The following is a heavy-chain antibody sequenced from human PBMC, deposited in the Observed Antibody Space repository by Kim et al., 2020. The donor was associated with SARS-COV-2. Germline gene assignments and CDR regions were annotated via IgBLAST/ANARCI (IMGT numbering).Heavy chain of an antibody. CDR1: GYSFTSYW. CDR2: IYPGDSDT. D-gene: IGHD4-17*01. V-gene: IGHV5-51*01. Sequence: GESLKISCKGSGYSFTSYWIGWVRQMPGKGLEWMGIIYPGDSDTRYSPSFQGQVTISADKSISTAYLQWSSLKASDTAMYYCARGLGDYGDYEVPSYWGQGTLVTVSS. J-gene: IGHJ4*02. CDR3: ARGLGDYGDYEVPSY.